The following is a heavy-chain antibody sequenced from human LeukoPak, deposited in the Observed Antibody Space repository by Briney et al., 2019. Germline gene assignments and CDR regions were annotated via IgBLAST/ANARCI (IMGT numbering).Heavy chain of an antibody. Sequence: SLRLSCAAAGFTFSSYAMHWVRQAPGKGLEWVAVISYDGSNKYYADSVKGRFTISRDNSKNTLYLQMNSLRAEDTAVYYCARHGRDGYNYSFDYWGQGTLVTLSS. CDR2: ISYDGSNK. J-gene: IGHJ4*02. V-gene: IGHV3-30*01. CDR1: GFTFSSYA. CDR3: ARHGRDGYNYSFDY. D-gene: IGHD5-24*01.